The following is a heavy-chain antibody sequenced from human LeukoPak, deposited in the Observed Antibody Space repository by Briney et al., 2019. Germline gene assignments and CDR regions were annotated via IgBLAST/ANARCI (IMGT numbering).Heavy chain of an antibody. D-gene: IGHD2-15*01. J-gene: IGHJ4*02. CDR3: AKGIFGEVVVAAHGGFDY. Sequence: GGSLRLSCAASGFTFDDYAMHWVRQAPGKGLEWVSGISWNSGSIGYADSVKGRFTISRDNAKNSLYLQMNSLRAEDTALYYCAKGIFGEVVVAAHGGFDYWGQGTLVTVSS. CDR1: GFTFDDYA. CDR2: ISWNSGSI. V-gene: IGHV3-9*01.